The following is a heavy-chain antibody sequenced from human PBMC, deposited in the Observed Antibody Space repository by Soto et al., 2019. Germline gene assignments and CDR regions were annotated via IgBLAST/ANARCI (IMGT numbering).Heavy chain of an antibody. V-gene: IGHV6-1*01. CDR1: GDSVSNNSAA. D-gene: IGHD2-15*01. CDR3: ARYSDTGLDY. Sequence: SQTLSLTCAISGDSVSNNSAALNWIRQSPSRGLEWLGRTYYRSNWYNDYALSVKSRITINPDTSKNQFSLQLNSVTPEDTAVYYCARYSDTGLDYWGQGTQVTVSS. J-gene: IGHJ4*02. CDR2: TYYRSNWYN.